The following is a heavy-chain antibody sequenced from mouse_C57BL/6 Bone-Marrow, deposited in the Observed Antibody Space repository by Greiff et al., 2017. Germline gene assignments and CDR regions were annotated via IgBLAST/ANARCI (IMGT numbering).Heavy chain of an antibody. CDR1: GYTFTSYW. J-gene: IGHJ4*01. Sequence: QVQLQQPGAELVKPGASVKLSCKASGYTFTSYWMHWVKQRPGQGLEWIGMIHPNSGSTNYNEKFKSKATLTVDKSSSTAYMQLSSLTSEDSAVYYCARSTPLYYSKPMDYWGQGTSVTVSS. V-gene: IGHV1-64*01. D-gene: IGHD2-5*01. CDR2: IHPNSGST. CDR3: ARSTPLYYSKPMDY.